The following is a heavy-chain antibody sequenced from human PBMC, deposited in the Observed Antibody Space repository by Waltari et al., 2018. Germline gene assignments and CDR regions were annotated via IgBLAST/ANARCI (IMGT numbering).Heavy chain of an antibody. D-gene: IGHD6-19*01. CDR2: FDPEYRET. Sequence: QVQLVQSGAEVKKPGASVKVSCKVSGYTLTELSMHWVRQAPGKGLEWMGGFDPEYRETIYAQKVQGSVTMTEYTSTDTAYMELSSLRSEDTAVYYCATFDITRGGLGSGWYYFDYWCQGTLVTVSS. J-gene: IGHJ4*02. CDR3: ATFDITRGGLGSGWYYFDY. CDR1: GYTLTELS. V-gene: IGHV1-24*01.